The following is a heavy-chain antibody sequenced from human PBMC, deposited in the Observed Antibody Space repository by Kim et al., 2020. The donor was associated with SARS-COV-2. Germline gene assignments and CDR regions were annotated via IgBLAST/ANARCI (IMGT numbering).Heavy chain of an antibody. CDR3: ARDGGYSYGYYYGMDV. Sequence: KFHGRVTMTRDTSISTAYMELSRLRSDDTAVYYCARDGGYSYGYYYGMDVWGQGTTVTVSS. J-gene: IGHJ6*02. D-gene: IGHD5-18*01. V-gene: IGHV1-2*02.